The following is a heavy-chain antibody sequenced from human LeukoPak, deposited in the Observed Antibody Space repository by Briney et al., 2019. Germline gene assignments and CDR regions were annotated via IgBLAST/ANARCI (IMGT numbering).Heavy chain of an antibody. D-gene: IGHD3/OR15-3a*01. V-gene: IGHV5-51*01. Sequence: GESLKISCKGFGYSFTYYWIGWVRQMPGKGLEWMGVIYPGDSDTRYSPSFQGQVTISVDKSINAAYLQWNSLKASDTAIYYCARHLRREGLSDYWGQGTLVTVSS. CDR3: ARHLRREGLSDY. CDR2: IYPGDSDT. CDR1: GYSFTYYW. J-gene: IGHJ4*02.